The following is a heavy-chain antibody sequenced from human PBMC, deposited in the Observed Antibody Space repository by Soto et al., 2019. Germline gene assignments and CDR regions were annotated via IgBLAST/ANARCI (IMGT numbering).Heavy chain of an antibody. J-gene: IGHJ4*02. Sequence: SETLSLTCAVYGGSFSGYYWSWIRQPPGKGLEWIGEINHSGSTNYNPSLKSRITISVDTSKNQFSLKLSSVTAADTAVYYCARDPRVAARPKSARIRLDYWGQGTLVTVSS. CDR2: INHSGST. CDR3: ARDPRVAARPKSARIRLDY. D-gene: IGHD6-6*01. CDR1: GGSFSGYY. V-gene: IGHV4-34*01.